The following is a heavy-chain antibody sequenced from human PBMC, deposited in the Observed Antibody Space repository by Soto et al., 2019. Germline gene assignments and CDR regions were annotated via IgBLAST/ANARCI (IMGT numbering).Heavy chain of an antibody. CDR1: WFTLRRYN. CDR3: ARDFHYGMDV. J-gene: IGHJ6*02. V-gene: IGHV3-21*01. CDR2: ISSSSSYI. Sequence: SLRTPPSTPWFTLRRYNMKWVRQDPGKGLEWVSSISSSSSYIYYADSVKGRFTISRDNAKNSLYLQMNSLRAEDTAVYYCARDFHYGMDVWGQGTTVTVSS.